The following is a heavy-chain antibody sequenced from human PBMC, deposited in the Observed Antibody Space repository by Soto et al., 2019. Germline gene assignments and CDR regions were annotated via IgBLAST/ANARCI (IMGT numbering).Heavy chain of an antibody. CDR2: IIPIFGTT. J-gene: IGHJ3*02. V-gene: IGHV1-69*06. CDR1: GGTFSSYA. Sequence: QVQLVQSGAEVKKPGSSVKVSCKASGGTFSSYAISWVRQAPGQGLEWMGGIIPIFGTTNYAQKFQGRVTSTAAKSASTAYMEVRSVRSEGRAVYYCESGTSSGWYRGAFDSWGQGTMVTVSS. CDR3: ESGTSSGWYRGAFDS. D-gene: IGHD6-19*01.